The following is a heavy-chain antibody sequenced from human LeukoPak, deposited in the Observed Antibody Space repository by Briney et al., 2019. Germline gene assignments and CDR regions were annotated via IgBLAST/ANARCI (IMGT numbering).Heavy chain of an antibody. CDR1: GASLSSYY. V-gene: IGHV4-59*01. J-gene: IGHJ4*02. CDR2: ISDTGKT. Sequence: SETLSLTCTVSGASLSSYYCDRLRQTPGQGLEWIGYISDTGKTASNPSLKSRVSISLDMSKKQFSLRLRSVTAADSAVYYCAAGYYEPFASWGPGIVVAVSS. D-gene: IGHD2/OR15-2a*01. CDR3: AAGYYEPFAS.